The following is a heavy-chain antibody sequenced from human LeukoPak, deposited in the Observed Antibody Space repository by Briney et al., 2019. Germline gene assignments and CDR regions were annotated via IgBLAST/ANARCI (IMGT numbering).Heavy chain of an antibody. V-gene: IGHV1-2*02. J-gene: IGHJ5*02. Sequence: ASVKVSCKASGYTFTGYYMNWVRQAPGQGLEWMGWINPNSGRTSYARNFQGRVIMTRDPSINTAYMELSGLTSNDTAVYYCARASFWESPINWFAPWGQGTLVTVSS. D-gene: IGHD3-16*01. CDR2: INPNSGRT. CDR3: ARASFWESPINWFAP. CDR1: GYTFTGYY.